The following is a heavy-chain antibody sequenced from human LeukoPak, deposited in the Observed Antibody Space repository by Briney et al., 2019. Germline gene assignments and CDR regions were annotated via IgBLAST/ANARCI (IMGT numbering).Heavy chain of an antibody. CDR1: GGSTSSSNYY. CDR3: ARLGAGPTYYDFWSGYSSFYFDY. Sequence: SETLSLTCTVSGGSTSSSNYYWGWIRQPPGKGLEWIGGIHYSGNTYYNPSLKSRVTISVDTSKNQFSLKLSSVTAADAAVYYCARLGAGPTYYDFWSGYSSFYFDYWGQGTLVTVSS. D-gene: IGHD3-3*01. V-gene: IGHV4-39*01. J-gene: IGHJ4*02. CDR2: IHYSGNT.